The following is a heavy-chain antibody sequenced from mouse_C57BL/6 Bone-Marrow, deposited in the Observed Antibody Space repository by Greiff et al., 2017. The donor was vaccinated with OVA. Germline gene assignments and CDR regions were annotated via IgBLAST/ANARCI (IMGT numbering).Heavy chain of an antibody. CDR3: ARGGRAWFAY. CDR1: GYTFTSYW. CDR2: IYPSDSET. V-gene: IGHV1-61*01. Sequence: VQLQQPGAELVRPGSSVKLSCKASGYTFTSYWMDWVKQRPGQGLEWIGNIYPSDSETHYNQKFKDKATLTVDKSSSPAYMQLSSLTSEDSAVYYCARGGRAWFAYWGQGTLVTVSA. J-gene: IGHJ3*01.